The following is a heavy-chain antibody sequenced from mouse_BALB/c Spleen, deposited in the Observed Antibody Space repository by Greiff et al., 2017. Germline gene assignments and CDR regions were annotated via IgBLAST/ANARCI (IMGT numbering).Heavy chain of an antibody. Sequence: DVKLVESGGGLVKPGGSLKLSCAASGFTFSSYAMSWVRQSPEKRLEWVAEISSGGSYTYYPDTVTGRFTISRDNAKNTLYLEMSSLRSEDTAMYYCARRDYDRFAYWGQGTLVTVSA. D-gene: IGHD2-4*01. J-gene: IGHJ3*01. CDR1: GFTFSSYA. V-gene: IGHV5-9-4*01. CDR2: ISSGGSYT. CDR3: ARRDYDRFAY.